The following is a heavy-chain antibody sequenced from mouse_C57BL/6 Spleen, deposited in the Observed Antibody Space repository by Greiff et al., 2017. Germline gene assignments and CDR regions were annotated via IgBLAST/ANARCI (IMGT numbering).Heavy chain of an antibody. D-gene: IGHD1-1*01. J-gene: IGHJ1*03. Sequence: VQLQQSGAELARPGASVKMSCKASGYTFTSYTMHWVKQRPGPGLEWIGYINPSSGYTKYNQKFKDKATLTADKSSSTAYMQLSSLTSEDSAVYYCASDYGSSSWYCDVWGTGTTVTVSS. CDR1: GYTFTSYT. V-gene: IGHV1-4*01. CDR2: INPSSGYT. CDR3: ASDYGSSSWYCDV.